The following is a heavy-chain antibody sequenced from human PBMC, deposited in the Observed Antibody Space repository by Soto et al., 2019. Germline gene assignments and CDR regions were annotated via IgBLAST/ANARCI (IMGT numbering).Heavy chain of an antibody. Sequence: ASVKVSCKASGYTFTTYSLHWVRQAPGQGLEWMGMINSRGGSTSYAQKFQGRVTMSSDTSTSTVYIDLSSLRSEDTAVYYCAREREDCSMTDCYSSGGPDYWGQGTLVTVSS. CDR1: GYTFTTYS. V-gene: IGHV1-46*01. D-gene: IGHD2-21*02. CDR2: INSRGGST. CDR3: AREREDCSMTDCYSSGGPDY. J-gene: IGHJ4*02.